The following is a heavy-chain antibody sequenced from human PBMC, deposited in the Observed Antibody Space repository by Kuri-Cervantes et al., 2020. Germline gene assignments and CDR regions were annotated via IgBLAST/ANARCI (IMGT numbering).Heavy chain of an antibody. J-gene: IGHJ4*02. D-gene: IGHD2-15*01. CDR1: GGSVNSGDHL. CDR2: VSHRGAT. V-gene: IGHV4-30-4*01. Sequence: SETLSLTCTVSGGSVNSGDHLWSWLRQLPGNGLEWIGSVSHRGATYYKPSLNSRISVSVDVSKNQFSLEMNSVTAADTAVYYCARARDIGYCSGGSCYYFDYWGQGTLVTVSS. CDR3: ARARDIGYCSGGSCYYFDY.